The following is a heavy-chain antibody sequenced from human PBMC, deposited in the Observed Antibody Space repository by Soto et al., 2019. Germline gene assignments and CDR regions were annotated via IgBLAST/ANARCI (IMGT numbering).Heavy chain of an antibody. D-gene: IGHD6-19*01. CDR1: GFTFSSYA. CDR3: ATETSGRQWRVGY. CDR2: ISYDGSNK. Sequence: PGGSLRLSCAASGFTFSSYAMHWVRQAPGKGLEWVAVISYDGSNKYYADSVKGRFTISRDNSKNTLYLQMNSLRAEDTAVYYCATETSGRQWRVGYWGQGTLVTVSS. V-gene: IGHV3-30-3*01. J-gene: IGHJ4*02.